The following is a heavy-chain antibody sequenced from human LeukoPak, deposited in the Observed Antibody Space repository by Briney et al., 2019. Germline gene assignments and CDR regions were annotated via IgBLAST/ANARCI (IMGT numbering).Heavy chain of an antibody. CDR2: ISSSNSYI. J-gene: IGHJ6*03. Sequence: GGSLRLSCAASGVTFNNYSMNWVRQAPGKGLEWVSSISSSNSYIYYADSMKGRFTISRDNAKNSLYLQLNSLRAEDTAVYYCARAFIAAADYYYYYYLDVWGKGTTVTVSS. D-gene: IGHD6-13*01. CDR3: ARAFIAAADYYYYYYLDV. V-gene: IGHV3-21*01. CDR1: GVTFNNYS.